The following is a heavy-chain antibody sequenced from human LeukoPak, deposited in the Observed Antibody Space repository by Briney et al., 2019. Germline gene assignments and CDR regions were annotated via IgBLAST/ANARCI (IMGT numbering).Heavy chain of an antibody. J-gene: IGHJ6*02. CDR2: ISGTSSSA. CDR1: GFTFSNYA. D-gene: IGHD5-24*01. Sequence: AGSLRLSCAASGFTFSNYAMSWVRHAPGKGLVGVSTISGTSSSAYYADSVRGQFTISRDNSKDTLYLQMNSLRAEDTAVYYCARKDGYNSNYYYGMDVWGQGTTVTVSS. CDR3: ARKDGYNSNYYYGMDV. V-gene: IGHV3-23*01.